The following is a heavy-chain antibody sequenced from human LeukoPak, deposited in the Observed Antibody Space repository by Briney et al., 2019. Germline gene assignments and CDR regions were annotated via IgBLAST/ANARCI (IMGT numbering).Heavy chain of an antibody. CDR2: IRSGGSTT. CDR1: GFSFSSYS. D-gene: IGHD3-22*01. J-gene: IGHJ4*02. V-gene: IGHV3-30*02. Sequence: HPGGSLGLSCAASGFSFSSYSMHWVRQAPGKGLQWVSHIRSGGSTTYCPDSVEGRFTISRDNSKNTLYLQMISLRPEDTAVYYCVKDRGYYDLDSWGQGTLVTVSS. CDR3: VKDRGYYDLDS.